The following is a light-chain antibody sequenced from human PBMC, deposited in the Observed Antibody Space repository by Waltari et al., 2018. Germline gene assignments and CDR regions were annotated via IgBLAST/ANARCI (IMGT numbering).Light chain of an antibody. V-gene: IGKV3-11*01. CDR3: QHRSSWPLT. CDR1: QSVSSY. Sequence: EIVLTQSPATLSLSPGERATLSCRASQSVSSYLGWYQQKPGPAPRLVIHDASNRATGIPARFSGSGSGTDFTLTISSLEPEDFAVYYCQHRSSWPLTFGGGTKVEIK. J-gene: IGKJ4*01. CDR2: DAS.